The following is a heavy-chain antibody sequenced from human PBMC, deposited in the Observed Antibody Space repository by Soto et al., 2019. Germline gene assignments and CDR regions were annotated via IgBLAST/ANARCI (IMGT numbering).Heavy chain of an antibody. D-gene: IGHD3-22*01. CDR3: ARVGVYYDSSGTAGTNWFDP. CDR1: GGSISSYY. V-gene: IGHV4-59*01. CDR2: IYYSGST. J-gene: IGHJ5*02. Sequence: PSETLSLTCTVSGGSISSYYWSWIRQPPGKGLEWIGYIYYSGSTNYNPSLKSRVTISVDTSKNQFSLKLSSVTAADTAVYYCARVGVYYDSSGTAGTNWFDPWGQGTLVTVSS.